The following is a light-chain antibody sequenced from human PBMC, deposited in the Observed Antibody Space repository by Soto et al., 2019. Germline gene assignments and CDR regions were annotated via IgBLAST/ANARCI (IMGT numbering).Light chain of an antibody. CDR3: SSYTSSSTVV. J-gene: IGLJ2*01. Sequence: QSALTQPASVSGSPGQSITISCTGTSSDVGRYNYVSWCQQHPGKAPKLIIYDVNTPPSGVSNRFSGSKSGNTASLTISGLEAEYEADYYCSSYTSSSTVVFGGGTKLTVL. CDR1: SSDVGRYNY. V-gene: IGLV2-14*01. CDR2: DVN.